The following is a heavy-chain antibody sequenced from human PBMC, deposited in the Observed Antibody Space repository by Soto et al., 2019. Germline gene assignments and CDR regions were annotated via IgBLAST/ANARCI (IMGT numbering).Heavy chain of an antibody. J-gene: IGHJ4*02. CDR2: ISGSGGST. V-gene: IGHV3-23*01. CDR3: ARTYYYDSSGYWPFDY. Sequence: GGSLRLSCAASGFTFSSYAMSWVRQAPGKGLEWVSAISGSGGSTYYADSVKGRFTISRDNSKNTLYLQMNSLRAEDTAVYYCARTYYYDSSGYWPFDYWGQGXLVTVSS. CDR1: GFTFSSYA. D-gene: IGHD3-22*01.